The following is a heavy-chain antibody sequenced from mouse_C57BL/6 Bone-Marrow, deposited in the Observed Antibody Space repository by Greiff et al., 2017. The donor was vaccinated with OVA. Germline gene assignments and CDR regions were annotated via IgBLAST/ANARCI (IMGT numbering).Heavy chain of an antibody. CDR2: IRSKSNNYAT. Sequence: EVKVVESGGGLVQPKGSLKLSCAASGFSFNTYAMNWVRQAPGKGLEWVARIRSKSNNYATYYADSVKDRFTISRDDSESMLYLQMNNLKTEDTAMYYCVRQYDYDDFDYWGQGTTLTVSS. CDR1: GFSFNTYA. J-gene: IGHJ2*01. D-gene: IGHD2-4*01. V-gene: IGHV10-1*01. CDR3: VRQYDYDDFDY.